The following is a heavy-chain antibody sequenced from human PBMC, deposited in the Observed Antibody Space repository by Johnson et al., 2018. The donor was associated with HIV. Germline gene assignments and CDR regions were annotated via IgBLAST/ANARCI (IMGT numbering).Heavy chain of an antibody. CDR2: ISGNGFST. V-gene: IGHV3-23*04. Sequence: EVQLVESGGGVVRPGGSLRLSCAASGFSFDDYAMSWVRQAPGKGLEWVSGISGNGFSTYYADSVRGRFTISRDNAQNTLNLQINTLRAEDTAVYYCARVREMATNRRAFDIWGQGTMVTVSS. D-gene: IGHD5-24*01. J-gene: IGHJ3*02. CDR1: GFSFDDYA. CDR3: ARVREMATNRRAFDI.